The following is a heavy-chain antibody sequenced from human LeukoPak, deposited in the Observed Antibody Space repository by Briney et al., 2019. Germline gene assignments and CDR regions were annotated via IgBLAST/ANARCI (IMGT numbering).Heavy chain of an antibody. J-gene: IGHJ1*01. CDR2: MTSSGSII. CDR3: ARVSGWSRDFQH. CDR1: GFTFSSYE. V-gene: IGHV3-48*03. Sequence: QTGGTLRLSCAASGFTFSSYEMNWVRQAQGRGLEWVSFMTSSGSIIYYADSVKGRFTISRDNAKNSLYLQMNSLRVEDTAVYYCARVSGWSRDFQHWGQGTLVTVSS. D-gene: IGHD6-19*01.